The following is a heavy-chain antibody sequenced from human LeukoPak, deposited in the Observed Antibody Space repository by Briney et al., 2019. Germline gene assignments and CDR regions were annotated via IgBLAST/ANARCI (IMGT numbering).Heavy chain of an antibody. CDR2: IYYSGST. CDR1: GDSISSTSHY. V-gene: IGHV4-39*07. D-gene: IGHD2-8*02. CDR3: ARNCTADNDVSRSRDKWFDP. J-gene: IGHJ5*02. Sequence: PSETLSLTCTVSGDSISSTSHYWAWVRQPPGKGLEWIVSIYYSGSTHYNPSLKSRVTISMDTSKNQFSLKLKSVTAADTALYYCARNCTADNDVSRSRDKWFDPWGHGTLVTVSS.